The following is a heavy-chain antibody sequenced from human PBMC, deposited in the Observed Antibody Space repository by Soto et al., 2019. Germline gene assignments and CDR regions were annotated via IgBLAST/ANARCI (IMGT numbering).Heavy chain of an antibody. CDR2: ISHDGRNK. D-gene: IGHD1-26*01. Sequence: GGSLRLSCAASGFTFSNYGMEWVRQAPGKGLEWVALISHDGRNKYHADSVKGRFTISRDNSKNTLYLQMNSLRPEDTAVYYCAKDPLAKSESCPGHWGQGTLVTVSS. V-gene: IGHV3-30*18. CDR3: AKDPLAKSESCPGH. CDR1: GFTFSNYG. J-gene: IGHJ4*02.